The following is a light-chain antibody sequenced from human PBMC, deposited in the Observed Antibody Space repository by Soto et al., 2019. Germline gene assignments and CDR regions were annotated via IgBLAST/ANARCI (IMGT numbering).Light chain of an antibody. J-gene: IGLJ1*01. CDR2: EVS. CDR3: SSYAGSNTDYV. CDR1: SSDVGGYKY. Sequence: QSVLTQPPSASGSPGQSVTISCTGISSDVGGYKYVSWYQQHPGKVPKLMIYEVSKRPSGVPDRFSGSKSGNTASLTVSGLQAEDEADYYCSSYAGSNTDYVFGTGTKVTVL. V-gene: IGLV2-8*01.